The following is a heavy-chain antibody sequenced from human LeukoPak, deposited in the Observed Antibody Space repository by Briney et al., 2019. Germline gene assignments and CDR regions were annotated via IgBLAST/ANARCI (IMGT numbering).Heavy chain of an antibody. V-gene: IGHV1-69*05. D-gene: IGHD3-10*01. CDR3: ARAFGAQPFDY. J-gene: IGHJ4*02. CDR2: IIPIFGTA. CDR1: GGTFNSYA. Sequence: GASVKVSCKASGGTFNSYAISWVRQAPGQGLEWMGGIIPIFGTANYAQKFQGRVTMTRDTSTSTVYMELSSLRSEDTAVYYCARAFGAQPFDYWGQGTLVTVSS.